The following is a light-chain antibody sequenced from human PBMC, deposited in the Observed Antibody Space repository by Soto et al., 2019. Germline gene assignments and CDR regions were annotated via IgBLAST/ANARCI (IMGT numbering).Light chain of an antibody. CDR2: DVN. J-gene: IGLJ2*01. CDR3: SSYTSSSTLV. Sequence: SVLTQPASVSGSPGQSITISCTGTSSDIGGYNYVSWYQQYPGKAPKLMIYDVNSRPSGVSNRFSGSKSGNTASLTISGLQAEDEADYYCSSYTSSSTLVFGGGTKVTVL. V-gene: IGLV2-14*01. CDR1: SSDIGGYNY.